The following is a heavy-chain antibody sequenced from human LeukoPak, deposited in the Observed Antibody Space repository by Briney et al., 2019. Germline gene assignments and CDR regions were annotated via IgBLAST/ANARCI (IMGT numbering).Heavy chain of an antibody. J-gene: IGHJ4*02. CDR3: ARGSHWDPHFDY. Sequence: GASVKVSCKASAYTFTGYYMHWVRQAPGQGLEWMGWINPKSGGTNYAQKFQGRVTMTRDTSISTAYMELSRLRSDDTAVYYARGSHWDPHFDYWGQGTLVTVSS. CDR2: INPKSGGT. D-gene: IGHD7-27*01. V-gene: IGHV1-2*02. CDR1: AYTFTGYY.